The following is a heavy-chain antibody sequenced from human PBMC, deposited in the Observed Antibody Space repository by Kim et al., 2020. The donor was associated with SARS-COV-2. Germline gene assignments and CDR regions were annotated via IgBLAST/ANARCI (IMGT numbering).Heavy chain of an antibody. CDR3: ARRGEIAAADYYYYGMDV. V-gene: IGHV5-51*01. D-gene: IGHD6-13*01. CDR1: GYSFTSYW. J-gene: IGHJ6*02. CDR2: IYPGDSDT. Sequence: GESLKISCKGSGYSFTSYWIGWVRQMPGKGLEWMGIIYPGDSDTRYSPSFQGQVTISADKSISTAYLQWSSLKASDTAMYYCARRGEIAAADYYYYGMDVWGQGTTVTVSS.